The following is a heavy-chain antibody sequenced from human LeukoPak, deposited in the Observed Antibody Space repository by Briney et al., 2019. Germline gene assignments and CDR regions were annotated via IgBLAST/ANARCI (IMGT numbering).Heavy chain of an antibody. V-gene: IGHV3-23*01. CDR1: GFTLGSYA. CDR3: ARGDPRSYWFFGL. CDR2: ITGSGTNI. D-gene: IGHD2-21*02. J-gene: IGHJ2*01. Sequence: GGSLRLSCTASGFTLGSYAMSWVRQAPGKGLEWVSSITGSGTNINYADSVKGRFTISRDNSRNTLYAQMDSLRADDTAVYYCARGDPRSYWFFGLWGRGTLVTVSS.